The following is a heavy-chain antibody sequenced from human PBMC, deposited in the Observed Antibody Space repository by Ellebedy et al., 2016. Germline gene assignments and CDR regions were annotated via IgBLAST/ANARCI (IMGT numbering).Heavy chain of an antibody. V-gene: IGHV3-23*01. CDR3: RQGHYAHY. Sequence: GESLKISXAASGLTFSNFFMSWVRQAPGKGLEWVATISGNGDKRDFADSVQGRFTISRDNFRNTLHLQMNNLRGEDTAVYYCRQGHYAHYWGQGTLVTVSS. CDR2: ISGNGDKR. D-gene: IGHD4-17*01. CDR1: GLTFSNFF. J-gene: IGHJ4*02.